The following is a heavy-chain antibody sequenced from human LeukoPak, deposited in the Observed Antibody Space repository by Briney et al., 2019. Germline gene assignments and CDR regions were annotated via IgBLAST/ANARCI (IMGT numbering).Heavy chain of an antibody. V-gene: IGHV3-30-3*01. Sequence: GRSLRLSCAASGFTFSSYAMHWVRQAPGKGLEWVAVISYGGSNKYYADSVKGQFTISRDNSKNTLYLQMNSLRAEDTAVYYCARGELVPHDYWGQGTLVTVSS. D-gene: IGHD6-13*01. CDR3: ARGELVPHDY. J-gene: IGHJ4*02. CDR2: ISYGGSNK. CDR1: GFTFSSYA.